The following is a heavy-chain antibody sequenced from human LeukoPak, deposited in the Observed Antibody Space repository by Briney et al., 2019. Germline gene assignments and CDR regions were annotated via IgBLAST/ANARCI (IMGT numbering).Heavy chain of an antibody. V-gene: IGHV5-51*01. CDR3: ARLGGGNGRLSYFDY. D-gene: IGHD2-15*01. Sequence: GESLKISCKDSGYSFTTYWIGWVRQMPGKGLEWMGIIYPGDSDTRYSPPFQGQVTISADKSISTAYLQWISLKASDTAMYYCARLGGGNGRLSYFDYWGQGTLVTVSS. CDR1: GYSFTTYW. CDR2: IYPGDSDT. J-gene: IGHJ4*02.